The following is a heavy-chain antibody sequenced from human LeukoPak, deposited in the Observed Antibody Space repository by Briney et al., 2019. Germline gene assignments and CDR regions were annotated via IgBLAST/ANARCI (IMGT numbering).Heavy chain of an antibody. V-gene: IGHV4-34*01. CDR3: AVSSVGATPFDY. J-gene: IGHJ4*02. CDR1: GGSFSGYY. Sequence: PSETLSLTCAVYGGSFSGYYWSWIRQPPGKGLEWIGEINHSGSTNYNPSLKSRVTISVDTSKNQFSLKLSSVTAADTAVYYCAVSSVGATPFDYWGQGTLVTVSS. CDR2: INHSGST. D-gene: IGHD1-26*01.